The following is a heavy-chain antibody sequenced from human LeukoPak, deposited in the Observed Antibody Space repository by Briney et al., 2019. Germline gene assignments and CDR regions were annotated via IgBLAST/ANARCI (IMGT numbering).Heavy chain of an antibody. D-gene: IGHD3-22*01. J-gene: IGHJ4*02. CDR1: GFTFSSYS. Sequence: TGGSLRLSCAASGFTFSSYSMNWVRQAPGKGLEWASSISSSSYIYYADSVKGRFTISRDNAKSSLYLQMNSLRAEDTAVYYCASITSRYDSSGYYSAVDYWGQGTLVTVSS. V-gene: IGHV3-21*01. CDR2: ISSSSYI. CDR3: ASITSRYDSSGYYSAVDY.